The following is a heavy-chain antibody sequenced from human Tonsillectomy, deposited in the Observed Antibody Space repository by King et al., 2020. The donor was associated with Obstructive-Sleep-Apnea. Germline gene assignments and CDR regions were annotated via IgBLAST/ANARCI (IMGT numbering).Heavy chain of an antibody. V-gene: IGHV1-8*01. J-gene: IGHJ4*02. Sequence: VQLVESGAEVKKPGASVKVSCKASGYTFTSYDINWVRQATGQGLEWMGWMNPNSGNTGCAQKFQGRVTMTRNTSISTAYMELSSRRPEDTAVYYCARALGTYYDSSGYLLVDWGQGTLVTVSS. CDR3: ARALGTYYDSSGYLLVD. CDR1: GYTFTSYD. CDR2: MNPNSGNT. D-gene: IGHD3-22*01.